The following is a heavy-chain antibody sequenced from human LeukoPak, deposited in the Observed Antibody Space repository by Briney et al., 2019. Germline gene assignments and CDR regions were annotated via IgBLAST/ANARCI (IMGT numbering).Heavy chain of an antibody. Sequence: PGGSLRLSCAASGFSFSSFAMHWVRQAPGKGLEWVAVISYDGSNKYYADSVEGRFTVSRDNSKNTLYLQMDSLRAEDTAVYYCARKYCSGGSCYVDYWGQGTLVTVSS. CDR2: ISYDGSNK. CDR1: GFSFSSFA. D-gene: IGHD2-15*01. V-gene: IGHV3-30-3*01. CDR3: ARKYCSGGSCYVDY. J-gene: IGHJ4*02.